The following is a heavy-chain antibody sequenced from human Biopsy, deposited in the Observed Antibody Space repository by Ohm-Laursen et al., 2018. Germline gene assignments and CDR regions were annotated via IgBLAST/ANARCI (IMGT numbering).Heavy chain of an antibody. CDR1: GDSINSSY. CDR2: ISNSGNT. CDR3: ARRGSGGRSFDY. Sequence: GTLSLTCTVSGDSINSSYWSWIRQAPGQGLEWIGFISNSGNTNYNPSLNFRVTISAYTSKNHFSLKLVSVTVADTSVFYCARRGSGGRSFDYWGQGSLVTVSS. J-gene: IGHJ4*02. V-gene: IGHV4-59*08. D-gene: IGHD2-15*01.